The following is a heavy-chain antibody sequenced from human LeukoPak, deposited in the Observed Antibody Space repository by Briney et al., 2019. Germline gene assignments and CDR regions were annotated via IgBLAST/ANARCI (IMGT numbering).Heavy chain of an antibody. CDR2: IYYSGST. V-gene: IGHV4-59*01. CDR3: ASLRYYYDSSGYYYFDY. J-gene: IGHJ4*02. D-gene: IGHD3-22*01. CDR1: GGSISSYY. Sequence: KTSETLSLTCTVSGGSISSYYWSWIRQPPGKGLEWIGYIYYSGSTNYNPSLKSRVTISVDTSENQFSLKLSSVTAADTAVYYCASLRYYYDSSGYYYFDYWGQGTLVTVST.